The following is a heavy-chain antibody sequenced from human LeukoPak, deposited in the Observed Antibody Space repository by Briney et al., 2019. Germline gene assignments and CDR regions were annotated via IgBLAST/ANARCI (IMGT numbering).Heavy chain of an antibody. CDR2: ISTYNGNT. D-gene: IGHD3-3*01. CDR3: ARGDTYYDFWSGYST. Sequence: ASVKVSCKASGYTFINFGISWVRQAPGQGLEWMGWISTYNGNTEYAKKFQGRVTMTTDTSTSTAYMELRSLRSDDTAVYYCARGDTYYDFWSGYSTWGQGTLVTVSS. V-gene: IGHV1-18*01. J-gene: IGHJ4*02. CDR1: GYTFINFG.